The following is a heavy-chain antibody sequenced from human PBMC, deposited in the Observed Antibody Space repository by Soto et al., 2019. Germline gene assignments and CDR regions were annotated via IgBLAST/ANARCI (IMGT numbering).Heavy chain of an antibody. CDR3: ARSPYYYDSSGYLTFGYHYRLAV. CDR2: IYPGDSDT. V-gene: IGHV5-51*01. D-gene: IGHD3-22*01. Sequence: PGESLKISCKGSGYSFTSYWIGWVRQMPGKGLEWMGIIYPGDSDTRYSPSFQGQVTISADKSISTAYLQWSSLKASDTAMYYCARSPYYYDSSGYLTFGYHYRLAVWGQGTTVTVSS. J-gene: IGHJ6*02. CDR1: GYSFTSYW.